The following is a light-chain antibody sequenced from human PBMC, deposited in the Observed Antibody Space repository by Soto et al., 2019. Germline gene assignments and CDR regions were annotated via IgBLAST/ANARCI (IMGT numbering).Light chain of an antibody. Sequence: IQMTHSPSTLSASVGYRVTITCRASQSISSWLAWYQQKPGKAPKLLIYAASSLQSGVPSRFSGSGSGTDFTLTISSLQPEDFATYYCQQTYTIHPTFGQGTKVDIK. J-gene: IGKJ1*01. V-gene: IGKV1-39*01. CDR1: QSISSW. CDR2: AAS. CDR3: QQTYTIHPT.